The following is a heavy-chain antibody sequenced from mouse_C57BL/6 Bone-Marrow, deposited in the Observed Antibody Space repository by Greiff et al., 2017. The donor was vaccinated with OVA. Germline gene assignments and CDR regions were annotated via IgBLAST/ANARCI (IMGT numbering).Heavy chain of an antibody. J-gene: IGHJ3*01. D-gene: IGHD2-4*01. Sequence: VKLVESGPGLVQPSQSLSITCTVSGFSLTSYGVHWVRQSPGKGLEWLGVIWRGGSTDYNAAFISRLSISKDNSTSQVFFKMNSLQADDTAIYYCARMNYDYAWFAYWGQGTLVTVSA. V-gene: IGHV2-2*01. CDR1: GFSLTSYG. CDR3: ARMNYDYAWFAY. CDR2: IWRGGST.